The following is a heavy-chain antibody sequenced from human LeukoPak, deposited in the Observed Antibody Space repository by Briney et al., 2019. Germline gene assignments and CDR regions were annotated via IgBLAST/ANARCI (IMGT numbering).Heavy chain of an antibody. CDR3: AKIRSPGSDIPPLDH. V-gene: IGHV3-43*02. D-gene: IGHD3-10*01. Sequence: PGGSLRLSCAASGFTSDDYAMHWVRQAPGKGPEWVSLVSGDGGSTYYADSVKGRFTISRDNSKNSLYLQMNSLRTEDTALYYCAKIRSPGSDIPPLDHWGQGTLVTVSS. CDR1: GFTSDDYA. J-gene: IGHJ4*02. CDR2: VSGDGGST.